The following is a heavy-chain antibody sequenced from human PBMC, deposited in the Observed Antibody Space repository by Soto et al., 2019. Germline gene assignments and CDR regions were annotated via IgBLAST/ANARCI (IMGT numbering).Heavy chain of an antibody. CDR3: ARENYYFDY. V-gene: IGHV3-64*02. J-gene: IGHJ4*02. Sequence: QPGGSLRLSCAASGFTFSNYAMYWVRLAPGKGLEFVSGISSDGSTKDYADYVTGRFIISRDNSESTLYLQMGTLRAEDMAVYYCARENYYFDYWGQGALVTVSS. CDR1: GFTFSNYA. CDR2: ISSDGSTK.